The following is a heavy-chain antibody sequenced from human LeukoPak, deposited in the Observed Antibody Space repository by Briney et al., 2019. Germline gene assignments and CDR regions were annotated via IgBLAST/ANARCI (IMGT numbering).Heavy chain of an antibody. D-gene: IGHD6-13*01. J-gene: IGHJ5*02. V-gene: IGHV3-15*01. CDR2: IKTTSDGGTP. CDR3: TTDGSSSWWYHWFDP. Sequence: PGGSLRPSCVASGFIFSDAWMTWVRQAPGKGLEWVGRIKTTSDGGTPDYAAPVKGRFTISRDDSKNTLYLQMNSLKTEDTAVYYCTTDGSSSWWYHWFDPWGQGTLVTVSS. CDR1: GFIFSDAW.